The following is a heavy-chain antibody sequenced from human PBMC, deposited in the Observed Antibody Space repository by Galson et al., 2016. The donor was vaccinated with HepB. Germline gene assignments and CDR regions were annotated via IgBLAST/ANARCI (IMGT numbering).Heavy chain of an antibody. V-gene: IGHV3-21*01. CDR2: ISGRSSYI. CDR3: ARVSPVDYYYYMDV. CDR1: GFTFSDYS. J-gene: IGHJ6*03. Sequence: SLRLSCAASGFTFSDYSMNWVRQAPGKGLEWVSFISGRSSYIYYADSVEGRFTVSRDNAKHSLYLQMNSLRAEDTAVYYCARVSPVDYYYYMDVWGRGTTVTVS.